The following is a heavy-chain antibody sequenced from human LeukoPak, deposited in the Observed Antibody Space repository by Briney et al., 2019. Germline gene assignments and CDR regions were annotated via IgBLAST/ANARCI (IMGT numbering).Heavy chain of an antibody. V-gene: IGHV4-38-2*02. CDR3: AREEAAAGIDY. CDR2: IYHSGST. CDR1: GYSLSSGYY. J-gene: IGHJ4*02. Sequence: SETLSLTCTVSGYSLSSGYYWGWIRQPPGKGLEWIGSIYHSGSTYYNPSLKSRVTISVDTSKNQFSLKLSSVTAADTAVYYCAREEAAAGIDYWGQGTLVTVSS. D-gene: IGHD6-13*01.